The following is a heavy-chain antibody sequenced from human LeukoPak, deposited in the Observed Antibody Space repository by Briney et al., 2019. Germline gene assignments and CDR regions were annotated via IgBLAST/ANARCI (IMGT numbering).Heavy chain of an antibody. CDR2: IIPIFGTA. V-gene: IGHV1-69*13. CDR1: GGTFSSYA. Sequence: ASVKVSCKASGGTFSSYAISWVRQAPGQGLEWMGGIIPIFGTANYAQKFQGRVTITADESTSTAYMELSSLRSEDTAAYYCASWYYYDSSGYYPPGFDPWGQGTLVTVSS. CDR3: ASWYYYDSSGYYPPGFDP. J-gene: IGHJ5*02. D-gene: IGHD3-22*01.